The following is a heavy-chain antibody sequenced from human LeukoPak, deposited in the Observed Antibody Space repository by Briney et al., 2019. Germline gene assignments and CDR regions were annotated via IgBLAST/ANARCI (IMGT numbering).Heavy chain of an antibody. J-gene: IGHJ4*02. V-gene: IGHV3-23*01. Sequence: GGSLRLSCAASGFTFSNYAVNWVRQAPGKGLEWVSGISDRGDTYYADSVKGRFTISRDNSKNTLYLQMTSLRAEDTAVYYCAKGGRTLPLDYWGQGTLVTVSS. CDR2: ISDRGDT. CDR1: GFTFSNYA. CDR3: AKGGRTLPLDY. D-gene: IGHD1/OR15-1a*01.